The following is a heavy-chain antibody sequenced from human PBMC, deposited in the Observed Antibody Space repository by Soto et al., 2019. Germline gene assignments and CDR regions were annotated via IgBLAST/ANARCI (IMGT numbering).Heavy chain of an antibody. CDR2: IYYSGST. J-gene: IGHJ6*02. D-gene: IGHD3-9*01. V-gene: IGHV4-61*01. Sequence: SETLALTCTVSGVSVRSGRYYLSWVRQPPWNGLEWIVYIYYSGSTNYNPSLKSRVTISVDTSKNQFSLKLSSVTAADTAVYYCASPPQDWLSGYSNYSYGMDAWGQGTTVTVSS. CDR1: GVSVRSGRYY. CDR3: ASPPQDWLSGYSNYSYGMDA.